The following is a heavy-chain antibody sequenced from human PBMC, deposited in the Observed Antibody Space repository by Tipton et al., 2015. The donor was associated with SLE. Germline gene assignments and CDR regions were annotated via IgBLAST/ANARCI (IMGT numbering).Heavy chain of an antibody. CDR1: GGSISSYY. V-gene: IGHV4-59*08. CDR2: IYYSGST. J-gene: IGHJ4*02. CDR3: ARQYGSSSDIYFDY. D-gene: IGHD6-6*01. Sequence: TLSLTCTVSGGSISSYYWSWIRQPPGKGLEWIGYIYYSGSTNYNPSLKRRVTISVDTSKNQFSLKLSSVTAADTAVYYCARQYGSSSDIYFDYWGQGTLVTVSS.